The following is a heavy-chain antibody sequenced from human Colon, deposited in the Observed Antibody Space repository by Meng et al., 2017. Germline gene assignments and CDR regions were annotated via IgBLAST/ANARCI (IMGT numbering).Heavy chain of an antibody. V-gene: IGHV1-2*02. D-gene: IGHD6-13*01. CDR3: AEGNRQQLVPDF. CDR2: INPASGAT. CDR1: GYTFTGYY. J-gene: IGHJ4*02. Sequence: ASVKVSCKASGYTFTGYYIHWVRQAPGQGLEWMGWINPASGATESAQKFQGRLTMTRDTSITTAYMDLNRLRSDDTAVFYCAEGNRQQLVPDFWGQGTLVTVSS.